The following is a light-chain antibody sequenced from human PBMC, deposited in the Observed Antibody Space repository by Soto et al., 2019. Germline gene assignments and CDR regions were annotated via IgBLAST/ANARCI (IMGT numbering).Light chain of an antibody. V-gene: IGLV2-14*03. CDR3: SSYTSSSTRV. Sequence: QSVLTQPASVSGSPGQSSTITCTGTSSDVGAYDFVSWCQQHPDKAPKLMIYEVSNRPSGVSNRFSGSKSVNTATLTISGLQAEDEADYYCSSYTSSSTRVFGTGTKVTV. CDR2: EVS. CDR1: SSDVGAYDF. J-gene: IGLJ1*01.